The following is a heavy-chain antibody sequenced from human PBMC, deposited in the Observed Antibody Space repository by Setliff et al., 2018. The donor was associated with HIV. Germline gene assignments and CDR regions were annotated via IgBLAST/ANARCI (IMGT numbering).Heavy chain of an antibody. Sequence: SETLSLTCTVPGGSISSGGYYWSWIRQHPGKGLEWIGCIYYSGSTYYNPSLKSRVTISVDTSKNQFSLKVTSVTAADTALYYCARDQADTYNYLLSGAFDFWGQGTMVTVSS. CDR1: GGSISSGGYY. D-gene: IGHD3-10*01. CDR2: IYYSGST. CDR3: ARDQADTYNYLLSGAFDF. V-gene: IGHV4-30-4*01. J-gene: IGHJ3*01.